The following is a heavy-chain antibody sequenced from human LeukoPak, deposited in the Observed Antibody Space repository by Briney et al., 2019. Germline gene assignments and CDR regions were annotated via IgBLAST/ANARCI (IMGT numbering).Heavy chain of an antibody. D-gene: IGHD1-26*01. J-gene: IGHJ5*02. CDR3: ARGSKMLGYNWFDP. CDR1: GGSFSGYY. Sequence: PSETLSLTCAVYGGSFSGYYWNWIRQPPGKGLEWIGEINHSGSTNYIPSLKSRVTISVDTSKNQFSLKRSSVTAADTAVYYCARGSKMLGYNWFDPWGQGTLVTVSS. V-gene: IGHV4-34*01. CDR2: INHSGST.